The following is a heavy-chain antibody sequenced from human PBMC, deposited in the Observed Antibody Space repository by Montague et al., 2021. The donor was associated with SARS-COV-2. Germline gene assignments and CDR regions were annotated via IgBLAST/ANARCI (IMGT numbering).Heavy chain of an antibody. CDR1: GYSFSTFW. CDR2: IYPGDSKT. V-gene: IGHV5-51*01. J-gene: IGHJ6*02. D-gene: IGHD1-26*01. CDR3: AKYGPSGDYFKFGMDV. Sequence: QSVAEVKTPGESLKISCKGSGYSFSTFWIGWVRQMPGKGLEWMGMIYPGDSKTRYTASFRGQVTISADRSTSTAYLQWDSLEASDTAIYYCAKYGPSGDYFKFGMDVWGPGITVTVSS.